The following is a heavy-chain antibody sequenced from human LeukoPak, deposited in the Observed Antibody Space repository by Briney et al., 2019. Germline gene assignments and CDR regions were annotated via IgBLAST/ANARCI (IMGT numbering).Heavy chain of an antibody. Sequence: SETLSLTCAVYGGSFSGYYWSWIRQPPGKGLEWIGEINHSGSTNYNPSLKSRVTISVDTSKNQFSLKLSSVTAADTAVYYCARTGSGWYFDYWGQGTLVTVSS. D-gene: IGHD6-19*01. J-gene: IGHJ4*02. V-gene: IGHV4-34*01. CDR1: GGSFSGYY. CDR3: ARTGSGWYFDY. CDR2: INHSGST.